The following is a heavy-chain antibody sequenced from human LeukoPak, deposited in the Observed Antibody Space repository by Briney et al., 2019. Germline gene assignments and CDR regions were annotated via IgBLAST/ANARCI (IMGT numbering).Heavy chain of an antibody. CDR1: GFTFSSYA. CDR3: AKGRRIVGFTPYYFDY. Sequence: PGGSLRLSCAASGFTFSSYAMSWVRQAPGKGLEWVSAISGSGGSTYYADSVKGRFTISRDNSKNTLYLKMNSLRAEDTAVYYCAKGRRIVGFTPYYFDYWGQGTLVTVSS. J-gene: IGHJ4*02. CDR2: ISGSGGST. V-gene: IGHV3-23*01. D-gene: IGHD1-26*01.